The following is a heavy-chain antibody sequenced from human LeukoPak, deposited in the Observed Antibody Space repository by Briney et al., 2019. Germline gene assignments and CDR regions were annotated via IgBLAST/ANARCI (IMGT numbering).Heavy chain of an antibody. CDR1: GFTFSSYG. Sequence: GGSLRLSRAASGFTFSSYGMHWVRQAPGKGLEWVAVIWYDGSNKYYADSVKGRFTISRDNSKNTLYLQMNSLRAEDTAVYYCARDDYDGSGYYFDYWGQGTLVTVSS. J-gene: IGHJ4*02. V-gene: IGHV3-33*01. CDR3: ARDDYDGSGYYFDY. CDR2: IWYDGSNK. D-gene: IGHD3-22*01.